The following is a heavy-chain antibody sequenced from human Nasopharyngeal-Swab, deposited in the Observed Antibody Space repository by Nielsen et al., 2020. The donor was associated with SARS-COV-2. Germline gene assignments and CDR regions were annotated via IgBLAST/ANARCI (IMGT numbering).Heavy chain of an antibody. CDR2: IYYSGST. Sequence: SETLSLTCTVSGGSISSYYWSWIRQHPGKGLEWIGYIYYSGSTYYNPSLKSRVTISVDTSKNQFSLKLSSVTAADTAVYYCARGPHTIFGVVNHFDYWGQGTLVTVSS. CDR3: ARGPHTIFGVVNHFDY. V-gene: IGHV4-59*06. D-gene: IGHD3-3*01. CDR1: GGSISSYY. J-gene: IGHJ4*02.